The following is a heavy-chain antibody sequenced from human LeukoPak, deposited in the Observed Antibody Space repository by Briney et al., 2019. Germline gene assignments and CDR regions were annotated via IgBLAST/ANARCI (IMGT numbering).Heavy chain of an antibody. CDR3: ATVVVPAAIGRFAFDI. V-gene: IGHV1-69*13. D-gene: IGHD2-2*02. J-gene: IGHJ3*02. Sequence: ASVTVSCKASGGTFSSYAISWVRQAPGQGLEWMGGIIPIFGTANYAQKFQGRVTITADESTSTAYMELSSLRSEDTAVYYCATVVVPAAIGRFAFDIWGQGTMVTVSS. CDR1: GGTFSSYA. CDR2: IIPIFGTA.